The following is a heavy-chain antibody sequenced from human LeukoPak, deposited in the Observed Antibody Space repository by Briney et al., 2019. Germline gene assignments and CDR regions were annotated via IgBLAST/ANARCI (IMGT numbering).Heavy chain of an antibody. D-gene: IGHD4-17*01. CDR1: GFTFSSYG. V-gene: IGHV3-33*01. J-gene: IGHJ6*03. Sequence: GGSLRLSCAASGFTFSSYGMHWVRQAPGKGLEWVAVIWYDGSNKYYADSVKGRFTISRDNSKNTLYLQMNSLRAEDTAVYYCARGKGDYGDYYYYYMDVWGKGTTVTVSS. CDR2: IWYDGSNK. CDR3: ARGKGDYGDYYYYYMDV.